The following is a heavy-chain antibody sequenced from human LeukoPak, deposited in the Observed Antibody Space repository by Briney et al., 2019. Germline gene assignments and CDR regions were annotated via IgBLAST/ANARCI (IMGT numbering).Heavy chain of an antibody. CDR3: AKDRCSNGIGCLYYYMDV. Sequence: PGGSLRLSCVASGFTFTEFSFNWIRQAPGKGPEWLSYISSGGGTTYYADSVKGRFTISRDNSKNTLSLQMNSLRAEDTAVYYCAKDRCSNGIGCLYYYMDVWGKGTTVTISS. V-gene: IGHV3-48*01. D-gene: IGHD2-8*01. CDR2: ISSGGGTT. J-gene: IGHJ6*03. CDR1: GFTFTEFS.